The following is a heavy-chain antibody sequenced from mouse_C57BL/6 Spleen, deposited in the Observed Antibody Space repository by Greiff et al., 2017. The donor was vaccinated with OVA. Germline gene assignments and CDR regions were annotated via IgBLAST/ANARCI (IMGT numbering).Heavy chain of an antibody. CDR1: GYSFTGYY. CDR2: INPSTGGT. Sequence: VQLQQSGPELVKPGASVKISCKASGYSFTGYYMNWVKQSPEKSLEWIGEINPSTGGTTYNQKFKAKATLTVANSSRSAYMQLKSLTAEDSAVYYCARGSYGSSYVDYWGQGTTRTVSS. J-gene: IGHJ2*01. CDR3: ARGSYGSSYVDY. D-gene: IGHD1-1*01. V-gene: IGHV1-42*01.